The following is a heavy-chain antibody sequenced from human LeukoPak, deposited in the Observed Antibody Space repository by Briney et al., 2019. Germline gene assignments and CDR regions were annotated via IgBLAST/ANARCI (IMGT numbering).Heavy chain of an antibody. CDR3: ARARRGSAPYYYYYMDV. Sequence: GASVKVSCKASGYTFTSYGISWVRQAPGQGLEWMGWISAYNGNTNYAQKLQGTVTMTTDTSTSTAYMELRSLRSDDTAVYYCARARRGSAPYYYYYMDVWGKGTTVTVSS. J-gene: IGHJ6*03. CDR2: ISAYNGNT. D-gene: IGHD1-14*01. CDR1: GYTFTSYG. V-gene: IGHV1-18*01.